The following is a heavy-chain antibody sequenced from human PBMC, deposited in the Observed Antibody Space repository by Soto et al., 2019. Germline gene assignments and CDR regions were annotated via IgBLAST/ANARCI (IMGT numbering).Heavy chain of an antibody. Sequence: QVQLQESGPGLVKPSQTLSLTCTVSGGSISSGDYYWSWIRQPPGKGLEWIGYIYYSGSTYYNPSLQSRVTITVDTSKHQFSLKLSSVTAADTAVYYCSKQDTAMVTWFDTWGQGTLVTVSS. J-gene: IGHJ5*02. CDR2: IYYSGST. CDR3: SKQDTAMVTWFDT. CDR1: GGSISSGDYY. V-gene: IGHV4-30-4*01. D-gene: IGHD5-18*01.